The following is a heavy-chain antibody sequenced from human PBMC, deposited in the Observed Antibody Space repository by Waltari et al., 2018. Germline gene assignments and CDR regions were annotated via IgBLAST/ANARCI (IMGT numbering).Heavy chain of an antibody. CDR1: GDPMSGTDW. J-gene: IGHJ4*02. Sequence: QLHLQQSGPGLVKPSESLSLTCAVSGDPMSGTDWWSWVRQTPGKGLEWIGQIPRSGRTHHNPPLQSRIPMSLDTSSNQLSLKLPSATAADTAIYSCARDRGTGLFLDSWGQGTQVTVSP. CDR3: ARDRGTGLFLDS. V-gene: IGHV4-4*02. D-gene: IGHD1-1*01. CDR2: IPRSGRT.